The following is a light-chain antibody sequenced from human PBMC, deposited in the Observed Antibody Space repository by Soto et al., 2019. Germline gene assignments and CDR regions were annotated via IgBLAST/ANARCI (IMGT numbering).Light chain of an antibody. CDR2: PAP. V-gene: IGKV1-17*03. Sequence: DIQMTQSPSAMSASVGDRVTITCRASQDISNSLAWLQQRPGKVPKRLIYPAPSLQSGVPSRFSGSRSGTEFTLTISSLQPEDFATYYCLQHKTFPWTLGQGTKVEIK. CDR1: QDISNS. J-gene: IGKJ1*01. CDR3: LQHKTFPWT.